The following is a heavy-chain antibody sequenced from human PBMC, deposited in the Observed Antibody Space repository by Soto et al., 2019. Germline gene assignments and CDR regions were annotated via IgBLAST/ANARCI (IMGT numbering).Heavy chain of an antibody. D-gene: IGHD3-10*01. J-gene: IGHJ4*02. Sequence: EVQLVESGGDLVQPGGSLRLSCAASGFTFSNYWMHWVRQAPGKGLVWVSRIRNDGGETDYADSVKGRFTISRDNAKNTLYLQMDSLRAEDTAVYYCARDSVKGSGSSLHWGQGTLVTVSS. V-gene: IGHV3-74*01. CDR1: GFTFSNYW. CDR3: ARDSVKGSGSSLH. CDR2: IRNDGGET.